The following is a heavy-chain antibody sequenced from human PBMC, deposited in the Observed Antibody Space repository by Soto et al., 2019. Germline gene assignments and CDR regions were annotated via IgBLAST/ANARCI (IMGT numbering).Heavy chain of an antibody. CDR3: ARSIGMVTIDY. V-gene: IGHV5-10-1*01. D-gene: IGHD2-21*02. CDR1: GYSFNSYW. Sequence: GESLKISCKGSGYSFNSYWISWVRQMPGKGLEWMGRIDPSDSYSNYSPSFQGHVTISADKSISTAYLQWSSLKASDTAMYYCARSIGMVTIDYWGQGTLVTVSS. CDR2: IDPSDSYS. J-gene: IGHJ4*02.